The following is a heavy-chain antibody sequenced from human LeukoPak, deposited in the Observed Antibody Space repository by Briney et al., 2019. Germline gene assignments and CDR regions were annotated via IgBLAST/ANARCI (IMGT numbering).Heavy chain of an antibody. J-gene: IGHJ4*02. Sequence: ASVKVSCKASGYTFTSYAMNWVRQAPGQGLEWMGWINTNTGNPTYAQGFTGRFVFSLDTSVSTAYLQISSLKAEDTAVYYCAREDSFGHCSGGSCYFWWGQGTLVTVSS. CDR1: GYTFTSYA. CDR2: INTNTGNP. D-gene: IGHD2-15*01. CDR3: AREDSFGHCSGGSCYFW. V-gene: IGHV7-4-1*02.